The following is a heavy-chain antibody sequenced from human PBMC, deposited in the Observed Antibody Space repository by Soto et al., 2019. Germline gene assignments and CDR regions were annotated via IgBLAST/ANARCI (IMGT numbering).Heavy chain of an antibody. J-gene: IGHJ4*02. Sequence: QVQLVQSGAEVKKPGASVKVSCKASGYTFTSYDINWVRQATGQGLEWMGWMHPNRGNTAYAQKFQGRVPMTRDTSISTAYMALSSLRSEDTAVYYCVEAPELRQGGYWGQGTLVTVGS. CDR3: VEAPELRQGGY. CDR2: MHPNRGNT. D-gene: IGHD2-15*01. CDR1: GYTFTSYD. V-gene: IGHV1-8*01.